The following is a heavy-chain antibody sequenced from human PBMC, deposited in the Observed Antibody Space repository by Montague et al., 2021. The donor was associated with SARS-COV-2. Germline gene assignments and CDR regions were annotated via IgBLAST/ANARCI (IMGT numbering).Heavy chain of an antibody. V-gene: IGHV4-61*01. CDR2: IYYSGST. Sequence: SETLSLTCTVSGGSVSSGSYYWSWIRQPPGKGLEWIGYIYYSGSTNYNPSLKSRVTISVDTSKNQFSLKLSSVTAADTAVYYCARDRGGGLGGVITAYYFDYGGQGTLVTVSS. CDR3: ARDRGGGLGGVITAYYFDY. D-gene: IGHD3-16*01. CDR1: GGSVSSGSYY. J-gene: IGHJ4*02.